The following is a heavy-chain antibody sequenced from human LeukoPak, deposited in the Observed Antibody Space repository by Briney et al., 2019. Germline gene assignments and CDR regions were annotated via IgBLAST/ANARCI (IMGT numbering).Heavy chain of an antibody. CDR1: KNMFTGYY. J-gene: IGHJ4*02. V-gene: IGHV1-2*06. Sequence: ASVKVSCKTSKNMFTGYYMHWVRQAPGQGLEWMGRINPNSGGTNYAQKFQGRVTMTRDTSISTAYMELSRLRSDDTAVYYCARVSVAGTGRVDYWGQGTLVTVSS. CDR3: ARVSVAGTGRVDY. D-gene: IGHD6-19*01. CDR2: INPNSGGT.